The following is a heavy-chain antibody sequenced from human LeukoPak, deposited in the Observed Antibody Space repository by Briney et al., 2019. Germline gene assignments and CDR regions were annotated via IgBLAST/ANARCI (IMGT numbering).Heavy chain of an antibody. J-gene: IGHJ3*02. CDR2: INPNSGGA. V-gene: IGHV1-2*02. Sequence: ASVKVSCKASGYTFTDYYVHWVRQAPGHGLEWMAWINPNSGGANYAQKFQGRVTLTGDTSISTAYMELPSLRSDDTAVYYCAREAESLTFGGVTPDAFDIWGQGTMVTVSS. D-gene: IGHD3-16*01. CDR3: AREAESLTFGGVTPDAFDI. CDR1: GYTFTDYY.